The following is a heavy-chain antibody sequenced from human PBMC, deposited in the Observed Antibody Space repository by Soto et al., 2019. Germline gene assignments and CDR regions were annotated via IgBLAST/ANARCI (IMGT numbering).Heavy chain of an antibody. CDR1: GFTFRNYW. CDR2: IKQDGSEK. D-gene: IGHD3-22*01. Sequence: SGGSLRLSCAASGFTFRNYWMSWVRQAPGMGLEWVAIIKQDGSEKYYVDSVKGRFTISRDNSKNTLYLQMNSLRAEDTAVYYCAMTSVYYSFGERKQHYYYGMDVWGQGTTVTVSS. CDR3: AMTSVYYSFGERKQHYYYGMDV. J-gene: IGHJ6*02. V-gene: IGHV3-7*03.